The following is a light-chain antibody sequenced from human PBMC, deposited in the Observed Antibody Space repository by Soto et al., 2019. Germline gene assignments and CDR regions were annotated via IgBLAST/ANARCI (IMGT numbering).Light chain of an antibody. CDR3: QQSYTTPRT. V-gene: IGKV1-39*01. Sequence: DIQMTQSPSSLSASVGDRVTITCRASQSISDYLNWYQQKPGKAPKLLIYAASSLQSGVPSRFSGSGSGTDFTLTISSLQPEDFATYYCQQSYTTPRTSGQGTKVEIK. CDR1: QSISDY. CDR2: AAS. J-gene: IGKJ1*01.